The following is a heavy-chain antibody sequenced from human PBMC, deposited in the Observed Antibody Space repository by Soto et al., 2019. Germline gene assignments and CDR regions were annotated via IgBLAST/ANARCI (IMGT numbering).Heavy chain of an antibody. CDR1: GFSFSDYF. CDR3: AKTSMRGGYFAYDLDY. D-gene: IGHD5-12*01. CDR2: INPSGDSR. Sequence: ASVKVSCKASGFSFSDYFMHWVRQAPGQGLEWMGIINPSGDSRNYAQKFQGRVTITRDTSTSTVYMDLSSLRYEDTAVYFCAKTSMRGGYFAYDLDYWGQGTLVTVSS. V-gene: IGHV1-46*01. J-gene: IGHJ4*02.